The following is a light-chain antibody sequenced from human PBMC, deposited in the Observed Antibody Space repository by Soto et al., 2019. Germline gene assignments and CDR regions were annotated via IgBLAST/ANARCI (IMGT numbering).Light chain of an antibody. CDR3: QQNNKWPPVT. CDR2: GAS. V-gene: IGKV3-15*01. Sequence: EVVKLPSPATVSVSPGEGVTLSCRASQTISNDLAWYQQKPGQAPRLLIYGASTRATGVPARFSGGGSGTEFTLTISSLQSEDFAFYYCQQNNKWPPVTFGGGTKVDIK. CDR1: QTISND. J-gene: IGKJ4*01.